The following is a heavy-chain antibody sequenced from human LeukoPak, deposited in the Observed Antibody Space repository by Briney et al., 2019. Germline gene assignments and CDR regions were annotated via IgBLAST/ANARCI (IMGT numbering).Heavy chain of an antibody. V-gene: IGHV3-23*01. CDR2: ISGSGGST. Sequence: GGSLRLSCAASGFTFRTYAMSWVRQAPGKGLEWVSAISGSGGSTYYADSVKGRFTISRDNSKNTLYLQMNSLRAEDTAVYYCAKGVYGDPDSYFDYWGQGTLVTVSS. CDR3: AKGVYGDPDSYFDY. CDR1: GFTFRTYA. D-gene: IGHD4-17*01. J-gene: IGHJ4*02.